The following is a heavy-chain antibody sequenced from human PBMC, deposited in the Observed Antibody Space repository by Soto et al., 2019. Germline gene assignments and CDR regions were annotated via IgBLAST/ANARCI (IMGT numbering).Heavy chain of an antibody. J-gene: IGHJ4*02. CDR3: ARFSGSNSAGTLDY. V-gene: IGHV3-33*01. CDR1: GFTFSSHG. Sequence: GGSLRLSCAASGFTFSSHGMHWVRQAPAKGLEWVAFIWYDGSQRNYVDSVKGRFTISRDNSKNTLDLQMNSLSVEDTGVYYCARFSGSNSAGTLDYWGQGTLVTVSS. D-gene: IGHD1-26*01. CDR2: IWYDGSQR.